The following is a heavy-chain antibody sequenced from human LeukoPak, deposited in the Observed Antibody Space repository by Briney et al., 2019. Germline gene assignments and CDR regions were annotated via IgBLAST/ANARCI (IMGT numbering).Heavy chain of an antibody. Sequence: ASVKVSCKASGYTFTSYYMHWVRQAPGQGLEWMGIINPSGGSTSYAQKFQGRVTMTRDMSTSTVYMELSSLRSEDTAVYYCARDFGDTVTAVSYYYYMDVWGKGTTVTVSS. D-gene: IGHD4-11*01. CDR3: ARDFGDTVTAVSYYYYMDV. CDR1: GYTFTSYY. J-gene: IGHJ6*03. V-gene: IGHV1-46*01. CDR2: INPSGGST.